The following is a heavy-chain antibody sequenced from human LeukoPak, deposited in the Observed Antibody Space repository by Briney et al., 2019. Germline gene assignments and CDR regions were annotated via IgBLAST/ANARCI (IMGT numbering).Heavy chain of an antibody. CDR1: GLTFASDA. CDR3: ARPAGSLNV. J-gene: IGHJ6*02. CDR2: ISPSGFDT. D-gene: IGHD1-26*01. Sequence: GGSLRLSCAASGLTFASDAMYWVRQAPGKGPEWASAISPSGFDTYYADSVRGRFTISRDNSRNTLYLQMNSLRAEDTAVYYCARPAGSLNVWGQGTTVTVSS. V-gene: IGHV3-23*01.